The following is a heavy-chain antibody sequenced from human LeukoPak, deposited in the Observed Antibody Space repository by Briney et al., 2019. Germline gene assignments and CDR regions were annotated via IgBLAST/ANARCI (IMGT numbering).Heavy chain of an antibody. D-gene: IGHD6-13*01. CDR3: AREYSDTWFDY. V-gene: IGHV1-2*04. CDR1: GYTFTCYY. Sequence: ASVKVSCKASGYTFTCYYMHWVRQAPGQGLEWMGWINPNSGGTNYAQKFQGWVTMTRDTSISTAYMELSRLRSDDTAVYYCAREYSDTWFDYWGQGTLVTVSS. J-gene: IGHJ4*02. CDR2: INPNSGGT.